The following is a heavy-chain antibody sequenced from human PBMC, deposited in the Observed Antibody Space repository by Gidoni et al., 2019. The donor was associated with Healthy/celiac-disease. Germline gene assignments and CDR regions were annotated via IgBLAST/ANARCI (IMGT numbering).Heavy chain of an antibody. J-gene: IGHJ2*01. D-gene: IGHD3-3*01. CDR2: IYYSGSP. Sequence: QLQLQVSRPGLVKPSQPLSLTCTVSCRSISCGGYSWRWNRQHPGKGLKWIGYIYYSGSPYYNPSVKSRVTISVDTSKNQFSLKLSTVTAADTAGHYGARARAEDDFWSGYSYWYFDLWGRGTLVTVSS. CDR3: ARARAEDDFWSGYSYWYFDL. CDR1: CRSISCGGYS. V-gene: IGHV4-31*03.